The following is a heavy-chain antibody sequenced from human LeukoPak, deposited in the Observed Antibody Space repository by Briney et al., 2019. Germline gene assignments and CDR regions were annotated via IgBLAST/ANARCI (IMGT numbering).Heavy chain of an antibody. CDR2: ISNDGGGT. CDR1: GFIFNNYG. J-gene: IGHJ5*02. D-gene: IGHD3-22*01. Sequence: PGRRLRLSCAASGFIFNNYGLIWVRQAPGRGLEWVSAISNDGGGTQYADFVEGRFTISRDNSKNTLFLQMSSLRAEDTALYYCAKGSSGYFADLWGQGTLVTASS. CDR3: AKGSSGYFADL. V-gene: IGHV3-23*01.